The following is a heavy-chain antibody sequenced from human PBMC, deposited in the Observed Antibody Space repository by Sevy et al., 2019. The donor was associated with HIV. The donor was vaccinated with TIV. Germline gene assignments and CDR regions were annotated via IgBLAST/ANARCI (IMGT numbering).Heavy chain of an antibody. CDR1: GFTFSSYA. V-gene: IGHV3-30*04. CDR3: ARDALHYYGSEAGSGMDV. J-gene: IGHJ6*02. CDR2: ISYDGSNK. Sequence: GESLKISCAASGFTFSSYAMHWVRQAPGKGLEWVAVISYDGSNKYYADSVKGRFTISRDNSKNTLYLQMNSLRAEDTAVYYCARDALHYYGSEAGSGMDVWGQGTTVTVSS. D-gene: IGHD3-10*01.